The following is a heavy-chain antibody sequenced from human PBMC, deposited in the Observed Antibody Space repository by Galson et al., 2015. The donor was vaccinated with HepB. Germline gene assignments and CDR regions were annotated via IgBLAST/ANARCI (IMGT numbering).Heavy chain of an antibody. CDR3: VKESTVTTKNWFDP. CDR1: GFSFSSYG. CDR2: IRYDGTNE. Sequence: SLRLSCAASGFSFSSYGMHWVRQAPGKGLEWVSFIRYDGTNEYYADSVKGRFTISRDNSKNTLYLQMNSLRAEDTAVYYCVKESTVTTKNWFDPWGQGTLVTVSS. V-gene: IGHV3-30*02. J-gene: IGHJ5*02. D-gene: IGHD4-17*01.